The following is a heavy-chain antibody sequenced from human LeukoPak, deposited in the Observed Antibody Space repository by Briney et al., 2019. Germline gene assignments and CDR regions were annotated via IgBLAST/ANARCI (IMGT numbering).Heavy chain of an antibody. V-gene: IGHV4-34*01. Sequence: KPSETLSLTCAVYGGSFSGYYWSWIRQPPGKGLEWIESIYYSGSTYYTPSLKNRVTISVDTSSNQFSLKLSSVIAADTAVYYCARLGLASAGMRFFDYWGQGTLVTVSS. CDR2: IYYSGST. D-gene: IGHD6-13*01. CDR1: GGSFSGYY. CDR3: ARLGLASAGMRFFDY. J-gene: IGHJ4*02.